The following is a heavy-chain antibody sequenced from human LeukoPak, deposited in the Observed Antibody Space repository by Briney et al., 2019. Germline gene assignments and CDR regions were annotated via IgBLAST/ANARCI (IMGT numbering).Heavy chain of an antibody. D-gene: IGHD3-10*01. Sequence: AGGSLRLSCAVSGITLSNYGMSWLRQAPGKGREWVGGISDSGGATNYAHSVKGRFTISRYNPKNHLYLQMNSLRAEDTAVYFCAKRGVVIRVILVGFHKQAYYFDSWGQGALVTVSS. V-gene: IGHV3-23*01. J-gene: IGHJ4*02. CDR2: ISDSGGAT. CDR1: GITLSNYG. CDR3: AKRGVVIRVILVGFHKQAYYFDS.